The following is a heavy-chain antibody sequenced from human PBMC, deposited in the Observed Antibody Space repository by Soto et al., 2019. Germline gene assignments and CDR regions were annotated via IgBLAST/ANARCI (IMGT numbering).Heavy chain of an antibody. V-gene: IGHV4-31*03. J-gene: IGHJ4*02. D-gene: IGHD5-12*01. Sequence: ASETLSLTCTVSGGSISSGGYYWSWIRQHPGKGLEWIGYIYYSGSTYYNPSLKSRVTISVDTSRNQFSLKLSSVTAADTAVYYCATNSGYDSLCFDYWGQGTLVTVSS. CDR2: IYYSGST. CDR1: GGSISSGGYY. CDR3: ATNSGYDSLCFDY.